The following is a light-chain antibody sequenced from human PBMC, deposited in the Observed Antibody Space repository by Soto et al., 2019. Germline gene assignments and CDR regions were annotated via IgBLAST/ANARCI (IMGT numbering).Light chain of an antibody. CDR2: EVS. CDR3: SSYAGSNNVV. V-gene: IGLV2-8*01. CDR1: SSDVGGYNY. J-gene: IGLJ2*01. Sequence: QSALSQPPSASGSPGQSVTISCTGTSSDVGGYNYVSWYQQHPGKAPKLMIYEVSKRPSGVPDRFPGSKSGNTASLTVSGLQAEDDSDYYCSSYAGSNNVVFGGGTKLTVL.